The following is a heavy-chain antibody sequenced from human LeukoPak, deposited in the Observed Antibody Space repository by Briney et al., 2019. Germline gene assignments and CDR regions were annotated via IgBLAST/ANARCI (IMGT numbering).Heavy chain of an antibody. CDR3: ARVKEYLLFDY. CDR1: GGSISSYY. CDR2: IYYSGST. V-gene: IGHV4-59*01. J-gene: IGHJ4*02. D-gene: IGHD2-15*01. Sequence: SETLSLTCTVSGGSISSYYWSWIRQPPGKGLEWIGYIYYSGSTNYNPSLKSRVTISIDTSKNQFSLKLSSVTAADTAVYYCARVKEYLLFDYWGQGTLVTVSS.